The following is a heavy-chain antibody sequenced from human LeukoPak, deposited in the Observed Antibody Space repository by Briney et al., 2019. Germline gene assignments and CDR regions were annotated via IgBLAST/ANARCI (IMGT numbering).Heavy chain of an antibody. V-gene: IGHV1-2*02. J-gene: IGHJ4*02. CDR1: GYTFTGYY. D-gene: IGHD3-10*01. CDR2: INPNSGGT. Sequence: ASVKVSCKAPGYTFTGYYMHWVRQAPGQGLEWMGWINPNSGGTNYAQKFQGRVTMTRDTSISTAYMELSSLRSEDTAVYYCAAEQVRGVIFYWGQGTLVTVSS. CDR3: AAEQVRGVIFY.